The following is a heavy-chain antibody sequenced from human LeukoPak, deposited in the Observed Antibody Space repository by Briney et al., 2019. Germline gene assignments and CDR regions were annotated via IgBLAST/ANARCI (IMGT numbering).Heavy chain of an antibody. CDR3: ARAGYSYGYYFDY. Sequence: SETLSLTCAVSGGSISSYYWSWIRQPPGKGLEWIGYIYYSGSTNYNPSLKSRVTISVDTSKNQFSLKLSSVTAADTAVYYCARAGYSYGYYFDYWGQGTLVTVSS. D-gene: IGHD5-18*01. J-gene: IGHJ4*02. V-gene: IGHV4-59*01. CDR2: IYYSGST. CDR1: GGSISSYY.